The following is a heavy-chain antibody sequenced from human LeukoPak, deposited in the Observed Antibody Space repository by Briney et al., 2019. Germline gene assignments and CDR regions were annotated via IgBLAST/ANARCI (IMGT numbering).Heavy chain of an antibody. J-gene: IGHJ4*02. CDR3: ARHDFVYDSSGYLLGGDY. CDR1: GYSFTLYW. Sequence: KRGESLKISCKGSGYSFTLYWIGWVRQMPGKGLEWMGIIHPGDSNTKYSPSFQGQVTISADKSSSTAYLQWSSLKASDTGIYYCARHDFVYDSSGYLLGGDYWGQGTLLTVSS. D-gene: IGHD3-22*01. V-gene: IGHV5-51*01. CDR2: IHPGDSNT.